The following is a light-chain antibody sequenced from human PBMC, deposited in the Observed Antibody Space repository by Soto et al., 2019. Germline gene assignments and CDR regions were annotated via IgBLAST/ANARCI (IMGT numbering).Light chain of an antibody. CDR3: QQAHNWPLT. J-gene: IGKJ2*01. Sequence: EIVMTQSPATLSVSPGEIATLSCRACQSISSELAWYQQKPGQPPRLLIYGASTGATAVPARFTDSGSGSDFTLHISALQSEDFAVYYCQQAHNWPLTFGQGTRLEI. V-gene: IGKV3-15*01. CDR2: GAS. CDR1: QSISSE.